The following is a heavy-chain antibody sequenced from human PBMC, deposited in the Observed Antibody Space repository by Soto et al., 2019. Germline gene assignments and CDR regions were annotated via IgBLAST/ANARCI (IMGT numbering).Heavy chain of an antibody. Sequence: SGGSLRLSCAASGFTFSNYGMHWVRQAPGKGLEWVAIISYDGNSKYYADSVKGRFTISRDNSKNTLYLQMDSLRAEDTALYYFPGYLDCLLIDYWGQGTLVTVS. D-gene: IGHD3-9*01. J-gene: IGHJ4*02. CDR3: PGYLDCLLIDY. CDR2: ISYDGNSK. CDR1: GFTFSNYG. V-gene: IGHV3-30*03.